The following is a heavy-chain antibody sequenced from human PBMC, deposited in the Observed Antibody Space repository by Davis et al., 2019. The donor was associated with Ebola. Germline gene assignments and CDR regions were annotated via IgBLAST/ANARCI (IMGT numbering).Heavy chain of an antibody. J-gene: IGHJ6*02. CDR1: GFTFSIHA. Sequence: PGGSLRLSCAASGFTFSIHAMTWVRQAPGKGLEWVSALSRSGGLSYYADSVKGRFTISRDNSKNTLYLQMNSLTAEDTAVYYCARGGETVTGTASHGMDVWGQRTTVTVSS. CDR2: LSRSGGLS. V-gene: IGHV3-23*01. CDR3: ARGGETVTGTASHGMDV. D-gene: IGHD4-11*01.